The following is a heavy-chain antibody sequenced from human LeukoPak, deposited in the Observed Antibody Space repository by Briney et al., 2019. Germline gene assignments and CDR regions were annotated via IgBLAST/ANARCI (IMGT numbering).Heavy chain of an antibody. J-gene: IGHJ6*03. CDR3: ARDPDDILTGYYLDGYYYYMDV. V-gene: IGHV1-2*06. D-gene: IGHD3-9*01. CDR1: GYTFTGYY. CDR2: INHNSGGT. Sequence: APVKVSCKASGYTFTGYYMHWVRQAPGQGLGWMGRINHNSGGTNYALKFQGRVTMTRDTSISTAYMELSRLRSDDTAVYYCARDPDDILTGYYLDGYYYYMDVWGKGTTVTVSS.